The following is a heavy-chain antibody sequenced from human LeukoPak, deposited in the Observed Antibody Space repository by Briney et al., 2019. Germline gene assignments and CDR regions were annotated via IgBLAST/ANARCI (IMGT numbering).Heavy chain of an antibody. V-gene: IGHV3-7*03. J-gene: IGHJ4*02. CDR2: IKQDGSEK. D-gene: IGHD3-10*01. CDR1: GFTFSSYW. CDR3: ARVAITMVRGVISYYFDY. Sequence: GGSLRLSCAASGFTFSSYWMSWVRQAPRKWLDWVANIKQDGSEKYYVDSVKGRFTISRDNAKNSLYLQMNSLRAEDTAVYYCARVAITMVRGVISYYFDYWGQGTLVTVSS.